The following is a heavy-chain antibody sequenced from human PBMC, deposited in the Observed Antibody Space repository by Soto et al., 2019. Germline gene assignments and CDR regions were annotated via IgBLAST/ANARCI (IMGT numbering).Heavy chain of an antibody. CDR1: GFTLSRFW. J-gene: IGHJ6*02. D-gene: IGHD3-3*01. CDR2: INSDGSST. CDR3: ARELASNYYFYGMDV. V-gene: IGHV3-74*01. Sequence: PGGSLTLSCAASGFTLSRFWMHWVRQAPGKGLMCISRINSDGSSTNYADPAKGRFTISRDNTKNTLYLQLNSLRAEDTAVYYCARELASNYYFYGMDVWGQGTTVTVPS.